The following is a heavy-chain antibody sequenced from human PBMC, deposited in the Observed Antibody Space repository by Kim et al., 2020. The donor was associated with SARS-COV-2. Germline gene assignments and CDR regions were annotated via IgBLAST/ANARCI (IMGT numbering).Heavy chain of an antibody. CDR1: GYTFTSYA. Sequence: ASVKVSCKDSGYTFTSYAMHWVRQAPGQRLEWMGWINAGNGNTKYSQKFQGRVTITRNTSASTAYMELSSLRSEDRDVYYCVRDIAGANYYYYAMDVWGQGTTITGS. CDR3: VRDIAGANYYYYAMDV. V-gene: IGHV1-3*01. D-gene: IGHD6-13*01. J-gene: IGHJ6*02. CDR2: INAGNGNT.